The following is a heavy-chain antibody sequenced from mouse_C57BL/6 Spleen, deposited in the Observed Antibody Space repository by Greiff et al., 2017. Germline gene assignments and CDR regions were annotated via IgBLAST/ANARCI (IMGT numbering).Heavy chain of an antibody. D-gene: IGHD2-4*01. J-gene: IGHJ3*01. V-gene: IGHV10-1*01. Sequence: EVQVVESGGGLVQPKGSLKLSCAASGFSFNTYAMNWVRQAPGKGLEWVARIRSKSNNYATYYADSVKDRFTISRDDSESMLYLQMNNLKTEDTAMYYCVRPLYYDYDAWFAYWGQGTLVTVSA. CDR2: IRSKSNNYAT. CDR1: GFSFNTYA. CDR3: VRPLYYDYDAWFAY.